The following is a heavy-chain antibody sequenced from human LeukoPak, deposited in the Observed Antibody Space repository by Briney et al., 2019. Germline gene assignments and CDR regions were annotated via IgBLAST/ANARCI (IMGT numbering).Heavy chain of an antibody. Sequence: SETLSLTCTVSGGSISSSSYYWGWIRHPPGKGLEGSGSIDYSGTTYYNPSLKSRVTMSVDTSKNQFSLKLNSVTAADTAVYYCASQDYSSGWYYFDYWGQGTLVTVSS. CDR2: IDYSGTT. CDR3: ASQDYSSGWYYFDY. J-gene: IGHJ4*02. D-gene: IGHD6-19*01. CDR1: GGSISSSSYY. V-gene: IGHV4-39*01.